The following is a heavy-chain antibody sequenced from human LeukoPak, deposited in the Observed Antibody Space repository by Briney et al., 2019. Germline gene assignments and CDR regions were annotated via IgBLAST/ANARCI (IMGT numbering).Heavy chain of an antibody. CDR1: GYSINNGYD. J-gene: IGHJ4*02. CDR2: IYYSGIT. Sequence: PSETLSLTCVVSGYSINNGYDWGWIRQSPGKGLEWIGSIYYSGITSYNPSLKTRVIISADTSKNQFSLNLNSVTAGDTAVYYCGKRLGRPNTGIDSWGQGTLVTVSS. CDR3: GKRLGRPNTGIDS. V-gene: IGHV4-38-2*01. D-gene: IGHD2-8*02.